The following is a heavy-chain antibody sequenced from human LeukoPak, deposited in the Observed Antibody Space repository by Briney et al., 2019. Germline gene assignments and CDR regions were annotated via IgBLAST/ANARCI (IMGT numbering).Heavy chain of an antibody. V-gene: IGHV1-69*05. J-gene: IGHJ4*02. CDR3: ARDRIAAAGRFDY. Sequence: SVKVSCKASGGTFSSYAISWVRQAPGQGLEWMGRITPIFGTANYAQKFQGRVTITTDEPTSTAYMELSSLRSEDTAVYYYARDRIAAAGRFDYWGQGTLVTVSS. D-gene: IGHD6-13*01. CDR2: ITPIFGTA. CDR1: GGTFSSYA.